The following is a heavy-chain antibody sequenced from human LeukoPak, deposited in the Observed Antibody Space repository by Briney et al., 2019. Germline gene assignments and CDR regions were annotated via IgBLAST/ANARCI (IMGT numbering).Heavy chain of an antibody. CDR1: GGTSSSYA. Sequence: GSSVKVSCKASGGTSSSYAISWVRQAPGQGLEWMGGIIPIFGTANYAQKFQGRVTITADKSTSTAYMELSSLRSEDTAVYYCARTLEGYYYYMDVWGKGTTVTVSS. D-gene: IGHD1-1*01. CDR3: ARTLEGYYYYMDV. CDR2: IIPIFGTA. V-gene: IGHV1-69*06. J-gene: IGHJ6*03.